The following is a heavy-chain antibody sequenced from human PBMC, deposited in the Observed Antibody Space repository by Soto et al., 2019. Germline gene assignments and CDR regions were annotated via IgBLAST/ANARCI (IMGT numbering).Heavy chain of an antibody. CDR1: GFTFSSHW. J-gene: IGHJ5*02. D-gene: IGHD3-22*01. CDR3: ARAGGYYDSSGYRRSVTAYWFDP. Sequence: GGSLRLSCAASGFTFSSHWMHWVRQAPGKGLVWVSRINGDGSSTSYADSVKGRFTISRDNAKNMLYLQVNSLRADDTAVYYCARAGGYYDSSGYRRSVTAYWFDPWGQGTLVTVSS. CDR2: INGDGSST. V-gene: IGHV3-74*01.